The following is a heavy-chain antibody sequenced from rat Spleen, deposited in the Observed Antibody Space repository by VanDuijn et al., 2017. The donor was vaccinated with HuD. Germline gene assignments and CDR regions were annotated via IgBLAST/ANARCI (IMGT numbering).Heavy chain of an antibody. CDR1: GFSLMDYS. D-gene: IGHD2-1*01. J-gene: IGHJ2*01. V-gene: IGHV2S30*01. Sequence: QVQLKESGPGLVQPSQTLSLTCTVSGFSLMDYSVHWVRQPPEKGLEWMGRTKYNGDTYYNSALKSRLSVSRDTSKNQVFLKMNSLQTNDTGTYYCTRDRYDFDYWGQGVMVTVSS. CDR3: TRDRYDFDY. CDR2: TKYNGDT.